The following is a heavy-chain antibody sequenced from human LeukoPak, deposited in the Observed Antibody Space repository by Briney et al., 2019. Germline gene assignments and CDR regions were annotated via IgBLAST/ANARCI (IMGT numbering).Heavy chain of an antibody. D-gene: IGHD4-11*01. CDR1: SGSIMNTDLY. J-gene: IGHJ4*02. CDR2: IYHSTNT. V-gene: IGHV4-30-2*06. CDR3: AGGIGTTVRGYFDF. Sequence: ASETLSLTCTVSSGSIMNTDLYWSWIRQSPGKGLEWIGYIYHSTNTYYNPSLNSRVTMSVDSSKNQFSLRLTSVTAADTAVYYCAGGIGTTVRGYFDFWGQGTQVTVSS.